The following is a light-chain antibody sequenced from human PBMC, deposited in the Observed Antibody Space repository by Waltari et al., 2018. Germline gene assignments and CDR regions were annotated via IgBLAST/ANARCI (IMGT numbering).Light chain of an antibody. Sequence: DIVMTQSPLSLPVTLGEPASISCRSSQSLLDTSGYNYLEWYLQKPGKSPKLLFSLGSNRASGVPDSFSCSGSGTNFTLNLSRVESEDFGIYYCMHALQTPTFGGGTKVEI. CDR2: LGS. J-gene: IGKJ4*01. CDR1: QSLLDTSGYNY. V-gene: IGKV2-28*01. CDR3: MHALQTPT.